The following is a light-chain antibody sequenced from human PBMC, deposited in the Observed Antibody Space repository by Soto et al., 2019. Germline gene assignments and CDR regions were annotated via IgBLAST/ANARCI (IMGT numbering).Light chain of an antibody. J-gene: IGLJ1*01. Sequence: QSVLTLPASVSGSPGQSITISCTGTSSDIGSYNRVSWYQQPPGTAPKLIIYEVNNRPSGVPDRFSGSKSGNTASLTISGLKAEDEADYYCNSFTPSTTSVCGT. V-gene: IGLV2-18*02. CDR1: SSDIGSYNR. CDR2: EVN. CDR3: NSFTPSTTSV.